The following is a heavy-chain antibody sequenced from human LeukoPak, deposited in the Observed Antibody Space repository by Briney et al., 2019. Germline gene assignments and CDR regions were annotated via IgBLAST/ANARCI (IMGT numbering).Heavy chain of an antibody. D-gene: IGHD5-12*01. J-gene: IGHJ4*02. CDR1: GFTFSSYS. CDR3: ARDQRGGGYYFDY. V-gene: IGHV3-30-3*01. Sequence: GGSLRLSCAASGFTFSSYSMHWVRQAPCKGLEWVAVISYDGSNKYYADSVKGRFTISRDNSKNTLYLQMNSLRAEDTAVYYCARDQRGGGYYFDYWGQGTLVTVSS. CDR2: ISYDGSNK.